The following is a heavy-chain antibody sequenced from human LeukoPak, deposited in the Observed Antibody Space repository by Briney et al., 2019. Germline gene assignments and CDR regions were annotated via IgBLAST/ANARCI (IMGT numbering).Heavy chain of an antibody. J-gene: IGHJ4*02. D-gene: IGHD6-13*01. CDR3: AKEPKNSSSYYSDY. V-gene: IGHV3-23*01. Sequence: GGSLRLSCAASGFTFSSYAMTWVRQAPGKGLEWVSSMRYCACTYYADSVTGRFTVSRDNSKNILYLQMNSLRAEDTAVYYCAKEPKNSSSYYSDYWGQGTLVTVTS. CDR2: MRYCACT. CDR1: GFTFSSYA.